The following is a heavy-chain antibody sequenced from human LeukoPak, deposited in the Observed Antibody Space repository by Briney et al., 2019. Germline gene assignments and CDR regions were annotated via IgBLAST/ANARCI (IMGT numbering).Heavy chain of an antibody. Sequence: GASVKVSCKVSGYTLTELSMHWVRQAPGKGLEWMGWISAYNGNTNYAQKLQGRVTMTTDTSTSTAYMELRSLRSDDTAVYYCAREFGVLTGSLDYWGQGTLVTVSS. D-gene: IGHD3-9*01. CDR3: AREFGVLTGSLDY. CDR1: GYTLTELS. V-gene: IGHV1-18*01. J-gene: IGHJ4*02. CDR2: ISAYNGNT.